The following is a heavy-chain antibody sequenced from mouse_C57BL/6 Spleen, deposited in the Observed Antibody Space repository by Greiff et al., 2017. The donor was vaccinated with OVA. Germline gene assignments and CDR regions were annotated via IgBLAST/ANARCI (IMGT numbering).Heavy chain of an antibody. Sequence: EVQLVESGGGLVQPKGSLKLSCAASGFSFNTYAMNWVRQAPGKGLEWVARIRSTSNNYATYYADSVKDRFTISRDDSESMLYLRMNNLKTEDTAMYYCVRQNNYYAMDYWGQGTSVTVSS. D-gene: IGHD1-3*01. CDR2: IRSTSNNYAT. J-gene: IGHJ4*01. CDR1: GFSFNTYA. CDR3: VRQNNYYAMDY. V-gene: IGHV10-1*01.